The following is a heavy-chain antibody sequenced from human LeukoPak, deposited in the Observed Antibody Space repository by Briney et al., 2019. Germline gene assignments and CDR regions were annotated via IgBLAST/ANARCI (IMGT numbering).Heavy chain of an antibody. CDR1: GVSLSSYG. V-gene: IGHV3-30*19. D-gene: IGHD2-15*01. J-gene: IGHJ5*01. CDR3: AAAGLGVAHWFSS. CDR2: LSYDGSYN. Sequence: PGGSLRLSCEVSGVSLSSYGMHWVRQAPGKGLEWVAWLSYDGSYNSTAASLKGRFAISKDISKNTLYLDMDSLTPEDTAVYYCAAAGLGVAHWFSSWGQGTLVIVSS.